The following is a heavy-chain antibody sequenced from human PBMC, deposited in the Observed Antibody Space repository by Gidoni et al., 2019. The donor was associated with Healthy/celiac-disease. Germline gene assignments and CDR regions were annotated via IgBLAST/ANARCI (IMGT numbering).Heavy chain of an antibody. V-gene: IGHV4-39*01. CDR1: GGSISSSSYY. CDR3: ASEVAAAGTGRY. J-gene: IGHJ4*02. CDR2: IYYSGST. D-gene: IGHD6-13*01. Sequence: QLQLQESGPGLVKPSETLSLTCPVSGGSISSSSYYWGWIRQPPGKGMAWIGSIYYSGSTYYNPSLKSRGTISVDTFKNQFSLKLSSVTAADTAVYYCASEVAAAGTGRYWGQGTLVTVSS.